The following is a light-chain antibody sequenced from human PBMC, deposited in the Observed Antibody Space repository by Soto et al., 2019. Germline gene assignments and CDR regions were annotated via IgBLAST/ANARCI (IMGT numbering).Light chain of an antibody. J-gene: IGKJ5*01. V-gene: IGKV1-39*01. CDR3: QQSYRTPLFT. Sequence: DIPMTQSPSSLSASVGDRVTITCRASQSISSYVNWYQQKPGKGPKLLIYAASSLQGGVPSRFSGSGCVTDFTLTISGLQPEDVATYDCQQSYRTPLFTFGQGRRLEIE. CDR2: AAS. CDR1: QSISSY.